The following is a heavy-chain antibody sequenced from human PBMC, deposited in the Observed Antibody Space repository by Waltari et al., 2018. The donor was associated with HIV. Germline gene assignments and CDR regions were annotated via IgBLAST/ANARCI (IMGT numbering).Heavy chain of an antibody. CDR2: TNDNGTT. D-gene: IGHD6-19*01. J-gene: IGHJ1*01. CDR3: ARKGWLGGRYFQH. CDR1: GGAISRGIYF. V-gene: IGHV4-39*01. Sequence: QLQLRESGPGLVKPSGTLSLSCIVSGGAISRGIYFWGWIRQTPGKGLEWIGSTNDNGTTHYNPSLKSRVTISIDTSKNQFSRKVTSVTAADTAAYYCARKGWLGGRYFQHWGLGTLVTVSS.